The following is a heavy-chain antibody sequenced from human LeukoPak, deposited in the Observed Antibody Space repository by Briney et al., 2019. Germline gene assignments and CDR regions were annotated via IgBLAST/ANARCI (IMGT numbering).Heavy chain of an antibody. CDR2: IYYRGST. V-gene: IGHV4-39*07. Sequence: SETLSLTCTVSGGSISSSSYYWGWIRQPPGKGLEWIGTIYYRGSTSYNPSHKSRVTISVDTSKNQLSLKLSSVTAADTAVYYCARKASTMIIVVWGQGTLVTVSS. CDR3: ARKASTMIIVV. J-gene: IGHJ4*02. CDR1: GGSISSSSYY. D-gene: IGHD3-22*01.